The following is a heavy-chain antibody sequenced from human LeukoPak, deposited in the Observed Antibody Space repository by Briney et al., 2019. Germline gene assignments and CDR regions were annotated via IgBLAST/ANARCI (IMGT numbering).Heavy chain of an antibody. Sequence: GASLRLSCATSGFTFSNCGMSWVRQAPGKGLQWLSVIGGDGTTYYADSVKGRFNVSRDNSENTLYLQMNSLRAEDTAVYYCAKGPYGLGIYYGMDVWGQGTTVTV. V-gene: IGHV3-23*01. CDR2: IGGDGTT. D-gene: IGHD3-10*01. J-gene: IGHJ6*02. CDR1: GFTFSNCG. CDR3: AKGPYGLGIYYGMDV.